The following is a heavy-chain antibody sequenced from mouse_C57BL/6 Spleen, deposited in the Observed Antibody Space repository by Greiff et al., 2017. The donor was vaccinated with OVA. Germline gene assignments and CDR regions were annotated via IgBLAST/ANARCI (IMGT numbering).Heavy chain of an antibody. Sequence: VQLQQPGAELVKPGASVKLSCKASGYTFTSYWMHWVKQRPGQGLEWIGMIHPNSGSTNYNEKFKSKATLTVDKSSSTAYMQLSSLTSEDSAVYYCARFGYLDYWYFDVWGTGTTVTVSS. D-gene: IGHD2-2*01. CDR3: ARFGYLDYWYFDV. V-gene: IGHV1-64*01. CDR1: GYTFTSYW. CDR2: IHPNSGST. J-gene: IGHJ1*03.